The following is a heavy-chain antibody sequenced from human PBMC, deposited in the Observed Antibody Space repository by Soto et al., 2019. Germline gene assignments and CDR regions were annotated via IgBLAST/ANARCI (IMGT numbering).Heavy chain of an antibody. CDR3: ASRLAVAGEGGYFSY. D-gene: IGHD6-19*01. CDR2: MYYSGGT. Sequence: QVQLQESGPGLVKPSETLSLTCTVSGGSISSYYWSWIRQPPGKGLEWLGYMYYSGGTNYNPSVKSRITISADASRSQFSLNLTSVPAADTAVYYCASRLAVAGEGGYFSYWGQGTLVTVSS. CDR1: GGSISSYY. J-gene: IGHJ4*02. V-gene: IGHV4-59*01.